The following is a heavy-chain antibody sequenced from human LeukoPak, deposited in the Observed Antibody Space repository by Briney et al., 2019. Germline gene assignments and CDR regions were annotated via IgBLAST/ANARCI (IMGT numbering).Heavy chain of an antibody. D-gene: IGHD2-2*02. CDR2: IYYSGST. Sequence: SETLSLTCTVSGGSISSGDYYWSWIRQPPGKGLEWTGYIYYSGSTYYNPSLKSRVTIAVDTSKTRFPLKLSSVTAAHTAVYYCARASCSSTSCYTFYFDSWGPGALVTVSP. CDR3: ARASCSSTSCYTFYFDS. CDR1: GGSISSGDYY. J-gene: IGHJ4*02. V-gene: IGHV4-30-4*01.